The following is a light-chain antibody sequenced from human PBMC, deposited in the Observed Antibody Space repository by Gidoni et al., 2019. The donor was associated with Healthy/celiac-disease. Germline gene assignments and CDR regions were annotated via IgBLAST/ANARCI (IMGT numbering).Light chain of an antibody. CDR2: DDS. CDR1: NIGSKS. Sequence: SYVLTQPPSVSVSPGKTARITCWGNNIGSKSVHWYQQKPGQAPVLIVYDDSDRPSGIPERFSGSNSGNTATLTISRVEAGDEADYYCQVWDSSSDHPGVFGGGTKLTVL. J-gene: IGLJ2*01. CDR3: QVWDSSSDHPGV. V-gene: IGLV3-21*03.